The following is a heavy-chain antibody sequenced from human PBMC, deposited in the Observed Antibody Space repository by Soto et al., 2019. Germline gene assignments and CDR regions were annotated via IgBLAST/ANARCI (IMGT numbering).Heavy chain of an antibody. CDR2: IYYSGST. J-gene: IGHJ4*02. CDR3: ARERYDILTGYSSGYLDY. Sequence: SETLSLTCTVSGGSISSGDYYWSWIRQPPGKGLEWIGYIYYSGSTYYNPSLKSRVTISVDTSKNQFSLKLSSVTAADTAVYYCARERYDILTGYSSGYLDYWGQGTLVTVSS. D-gene: IGHD3-9*01. V-gene: IGHV4-30-4*01. CDR1: GGSISSGDYY.